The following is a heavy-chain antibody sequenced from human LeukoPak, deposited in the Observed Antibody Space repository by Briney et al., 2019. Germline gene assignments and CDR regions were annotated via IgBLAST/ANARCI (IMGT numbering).Heavy chain of an antibody. D-gene: IGHD5-18*01. CDR2: ISYDGSNK. J-gene: IGHJ5*02. Sequence: PGRSLRLSCTASGFTFSSYAMHWVRQAPGKGLEWVAVISYDGSNKYYAASVKGRFTISRDNSKNTLYLQMNSLRAEDTAVYYCARDGRTAMVGNWFDPWGQGTLVTVSS. CDR3: ARDGRTAMVGNWFDP. CDR1: GFTFSSYA. V-gene: IGHV3-30-3*01.